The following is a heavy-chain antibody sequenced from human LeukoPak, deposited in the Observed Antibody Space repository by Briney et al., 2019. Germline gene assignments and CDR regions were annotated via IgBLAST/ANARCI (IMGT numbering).Heavy chain of an antibody. CDR3: ARDGITFGSVIVPYNWFDP. D-gene: IGHD3-16*02. J-gene: IGHJ5*02. Sequence: ASVKVSCKASGYTFTSYGISWVRQAPGQGLEWMGWISAYNGNTNYAQKLQGRVTMTTDTSTSTAYMELRSLRSDDTAVYYCARDGITFGSVIVPYNWFDPWGQGTLVTVSS. V-gene: IGHV1-18*01. CDR1: GYTFTSYG. CDR2: ISAYNGNT.